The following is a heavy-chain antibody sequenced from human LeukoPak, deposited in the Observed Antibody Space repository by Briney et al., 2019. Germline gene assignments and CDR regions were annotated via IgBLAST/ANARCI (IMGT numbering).Heavy chain of an antibody. CDR1: GFTFSSYN. J-gene: IGHJ4*02. D-gene: IGHD3-16*01. V-gene: IGHV3-48*01. CDR3: AGDGTVARWGY. CDR2: ISGSSSTI. Sequence: GGSLRLSCAASGFTFSSYNMNWVRQAPGKGLEWVSYISGSSSTIYYADSVKGRFTISRDNAKNSLYLQMNSLRAEDTAVYYCAGDGTVARWGYWGQGTLVTVSS.